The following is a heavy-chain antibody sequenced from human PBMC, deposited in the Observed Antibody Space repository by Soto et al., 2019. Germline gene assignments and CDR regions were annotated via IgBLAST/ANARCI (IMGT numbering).Heavy chain of an antibody. CDR1: GGSISSYY. Sequence: SETLSLTCTVSGGSISSYYWSWIRQPPGKGLEWIGYIYYSGSTNYNPSLKSRVTISVDTSKNQFSLKLSSVTAADTAVYYCARDSVVRGVFRGAHDAFDIWGQGTMVTVSS. V-gene: IGHV4-59*01. J-gene: IGHJ3*02. CDR3: ARDSVVRGVFRGAHDAFDI. CDR2: IYYSGST. D-gene: IGHD3-10*01.